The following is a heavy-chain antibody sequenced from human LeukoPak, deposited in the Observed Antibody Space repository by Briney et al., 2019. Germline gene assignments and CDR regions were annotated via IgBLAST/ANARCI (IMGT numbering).Heavy chain of an antibody. D-gene: IGHD3-10*01. CDR1: GFTFSSYG. V-gene: IGHV3-23*01. Sequence: GGTLRLSCAASGFTFSSYGMSWVRQAPGKGLEWVSAISGSGGSTYYADSVKGRFTISRDNSKNTLYLQMNSLRAEDTAVYYCAKGHLWTMVRGEHQDYWGQGTPVTVSS. J-gene: IGHJ4*02. CDR2: ISGSGGST. CDR3: AKGHLWTMVRGEHQDY.